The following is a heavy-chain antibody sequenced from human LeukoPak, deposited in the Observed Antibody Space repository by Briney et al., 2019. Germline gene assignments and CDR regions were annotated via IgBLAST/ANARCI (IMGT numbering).Heavy chain of an antibody. CDR2: IYYSGST. CDR1: GGSISSYY. CDR3: ARDHSGSYSVYFDY. D-gene: IGHD1-26*01. J-gene: IGHJ4*02. V-gene: IGHV4-59*12. Sequence: SETLSLTCTVSGGSISSYYWSWIRQPPGKGLEWIGYIYYSGSTYYNPSLKSRVTISVDTSKNQFSLKLSSVTAADTAVYYCARDHSGSYSVYFDYWGQGTLVTVSS.